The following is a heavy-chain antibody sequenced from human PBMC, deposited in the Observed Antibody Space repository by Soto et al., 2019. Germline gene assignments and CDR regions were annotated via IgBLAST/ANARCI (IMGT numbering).Heavy chain of an antibody. CDR3: ARQHSDKSYSGMDV. CDR2: IDPSDSYT. V-gene: IGHV5-10-1*01. Sequence: GESLKISCKGSGYSFTSYWISWVRQMPGKGLEWMGRIDPSDSYTNYSPSFQGHVTISADKSISTAYLQWSSLKASDTAMYYCARQHSDKSYSGMDVCGQGTTLTVSS. D-gene: IGHD2-21*02. CDR1: GYSFTSYW. J-gene: IGHJ6*02.